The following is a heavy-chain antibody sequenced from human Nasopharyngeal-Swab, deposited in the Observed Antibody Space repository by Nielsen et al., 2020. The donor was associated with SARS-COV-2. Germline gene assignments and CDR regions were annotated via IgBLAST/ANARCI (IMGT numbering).Heavy chain of an antibody. D-gene: IGHD3-3*01. Sequence: GGSLRLSCAASGFTVSGNFMTWVRQAPGKGLKWVSVIYSAGQTNYADSVKGRFTISRDNSKNTLYLQMNSLRAEDTAVYYCARGVGVDDFWSGRFDYWGQGTLVTVSS. V-gene: IGHV3-53*01. CDR3: ARGVGVDDFWSGRFDY. CDR1: GFTVSGNF. CDR2: IYSAGQT. J-gene: IGHJ4*02.